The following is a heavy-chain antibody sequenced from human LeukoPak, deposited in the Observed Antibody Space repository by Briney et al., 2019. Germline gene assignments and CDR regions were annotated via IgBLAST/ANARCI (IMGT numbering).Heavy chain of an antibody. V-gene: IGHV3-30-3*01. CDR3: ASDTPDVLLVGSDY. CDR1: RFTVSSNY. J-gene: IGHJ4*02. Sequence: GGSLRLSCAASRFTVSSNYMRWVRQAPGKGLEWVAVISYDGSNKYYADSVKGRFTISRDNSKNTLYLQMNSLRAEDTAVYYCASDTPDVLLVGSDYWGPGTLVTVSS. D-gene: IGHD1-26*01. CDR2: ISYDGSNK.